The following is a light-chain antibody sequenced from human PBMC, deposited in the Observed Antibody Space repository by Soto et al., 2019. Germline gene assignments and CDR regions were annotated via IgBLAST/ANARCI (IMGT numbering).Light chain of an antibody. CDR1: QSVSSSY. CDR3: QQYGSSLPGT. J-gene: IGKJ1*01. CDR2: GAS. Sequence: EIVLTQSPGTLSLSPGERATLSCRASQSVSSSYLAWYQQKPGQAPRLVIYGASSRATGIPDRFSGSGSGTDFTLPISRLEPEDFAVYYCQQYGSSLPGTFGQGTKMEIK. V-gene: IGKV3-20*01.